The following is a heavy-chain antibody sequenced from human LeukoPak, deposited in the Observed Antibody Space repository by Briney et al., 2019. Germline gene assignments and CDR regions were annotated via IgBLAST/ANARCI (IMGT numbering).Heavy chain of an antibody. CDR3: ARDPWVVPAADDY. Sequence: GASVKVSCKASGYTFTGYYMHWVRQAPGQGLEWMGWINPNSGGTNYAQKFQGRVTMTRDTSISTAYMELSRLRSDDTAVYYCARDPWVVPAADDYWGQGTLVTVSS. J-gene: IGHJ4*02. V-gene: IGHV1-2*02. CDR2: INPNSGGT. D-gene: IGHD2-2*01. CDR1: GYTFTGYY.